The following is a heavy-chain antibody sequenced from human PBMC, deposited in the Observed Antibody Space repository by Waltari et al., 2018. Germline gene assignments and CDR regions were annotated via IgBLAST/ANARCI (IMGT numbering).Heavy chain of an antibody. CDR3: AREVVPAAKIVVNWFDP. D-gene: IGHD2-2*01. CDR1: GYSFTNYS. J-gene: IGHJ5*02. V-gene: IGHV7-4-1*02. Sequence: QVQLVQSGSEWKKPGASVKVSCKAYGYSFTNYSINWVRQAPGQGLELMGWITPNTEKPTYTQGFTRRFVCSLDTSVSTAYLQINDLKAEDTAIYYCAREVVPAAKIVVNWFDPWGQGTQVTVSS. CDR2: ITPNTEKP.